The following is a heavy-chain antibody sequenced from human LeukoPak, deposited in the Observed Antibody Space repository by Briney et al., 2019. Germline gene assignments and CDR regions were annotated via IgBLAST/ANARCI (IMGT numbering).Heavy chain of an antibody. CDR2: IYYSGST. CDR1: GGSISSHY. Sequence: SETLSLTCTVSGGSISSHYWSWIRQPPGKGLEWIGYIYYSGSTNYNPFLKSRVTISVDTSKNQFSLKLSSVTAADTAVYYCARDRVSPSSGYYYYYYMDVWGKGTTVTVSS. V-gene: IGHV4-59*11. D-gene: IGHD3-10*01. J-gene: IGHJ6*03. CDR3: ARDRVSPSSGYYYYYYMDV.